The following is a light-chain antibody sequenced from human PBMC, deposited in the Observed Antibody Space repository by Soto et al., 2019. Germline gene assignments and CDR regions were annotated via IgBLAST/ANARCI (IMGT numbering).Light chain of an antibody. Sequence: QSVLTQPPSASGSPGQSVTVSCTGTSSDVGGYNNVSWYQQHPDKAPKLMIYDVNQRPSGVPDRFSGSKSGNTASLTVSGLQAEDEADYYCSSYAGTHVVFGTGTKLTVL. CDR1: SSDVGGYNN. CDR2: DVN. V-gene: IGLV2-8*01. J-gene: IGLJ1*01. CDR3: SSYAGTHVV.